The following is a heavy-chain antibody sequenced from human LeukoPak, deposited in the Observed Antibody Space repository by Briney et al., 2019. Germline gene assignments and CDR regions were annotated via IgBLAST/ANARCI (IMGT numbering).Heavy chain of an antibody. Sequence: PGGSLRLSCAASGFTFSSYSMNWVRQAPGKGLEWVSSISSSSSYIYYADSVKGRFTISRDNAKNSLYLQMNSLRAEDTAAYYCARELQQLAYFDYWGQGTLVTVSS. CDR2: ISSSSSYI. V-gene: IGHV3-21*01. CDR3: ARELQQLAYFDY. CDR1: GFTFSSYS. D-gene: IGHD6-13*01. J-gene: IGHJ4*02.